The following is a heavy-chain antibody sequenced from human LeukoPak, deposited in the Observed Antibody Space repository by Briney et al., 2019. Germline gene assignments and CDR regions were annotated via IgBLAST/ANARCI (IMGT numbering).Heavy chain of an antibody. J-gene: IGHJ4*02. CDR2: IKQDGSEK. CDR1: GFTFSSYW. D-gene: IGHD2-2*01. Sequence: GGSLRLSCAASGFTFSSYWMSWVRQAPGKGLEWVANIKQDGSEKYYVDSVKGRFTISRGNAKNSLYLQMNSLRAEDTALYYCARDSKPYYSDYWGQGTLVTVSP. CDR3: ARDSKPYYSDY. V-gene: IGHV3-7*01.